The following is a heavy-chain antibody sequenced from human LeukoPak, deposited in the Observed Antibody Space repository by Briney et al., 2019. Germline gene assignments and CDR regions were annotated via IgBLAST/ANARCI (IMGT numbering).Heavy chain of an antibody. CDR3: ARDWGGKLDYG. J-gene: IGHJ4*02. CDR1: GFTFRSYW. Sequence: GGSLRLSCAASGFTFRSYWMSWVRRAPGKGLEWVANINQDGSEKYYVDSVKGRFTISRDNSKNTLYLQMNSLRAEDTAVYYCARDWGGKLDYGWGQGTLVTVSS. CDR2: INQDGSEK. V-gene: IGHV3-7*01. D-gene: IGHD4/OR15-4a*01.